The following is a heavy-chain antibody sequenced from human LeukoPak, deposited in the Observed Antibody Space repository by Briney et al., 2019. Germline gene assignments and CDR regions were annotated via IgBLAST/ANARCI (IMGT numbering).Heavy chain of an antibody. J-gene: IGHJ4*02. CDR3: ARGAYCSSINCYGFDY. V-gene: IGHV4-34*01. Sequence: SETLSLTCAVYGGSFSGYYWSWIRQPPGKGLEWIGEINHSGSTNYNPSLKSRVTISVDTSKNQFSLKLSSVTAADTAVYYCARGAYCSSINCYGFDYWGQGTQVTASS. CDR1: GGSFSGYY. D-gene: IGHD2-2*01. CDR2: INHSGST.